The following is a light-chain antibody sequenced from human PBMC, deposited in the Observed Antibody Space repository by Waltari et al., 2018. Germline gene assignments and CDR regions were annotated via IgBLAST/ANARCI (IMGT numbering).Light chain of an antibody. CDR3: QQYNSYRYT. V-gene: IGKV1-5*03. Sequence: DIQMTQSPSTLSASVGDRVTITCRASQSISSWLAWYQQKPGKAPKLLIYKASSLESGVPSRFSGSGSGTEFTLTISSLQLDDFATYYCQQYNSYRYTFGQGTKLEIK. CDR2: KAS. CDR1: QSISSW. J-gene: IGKJ2*01.